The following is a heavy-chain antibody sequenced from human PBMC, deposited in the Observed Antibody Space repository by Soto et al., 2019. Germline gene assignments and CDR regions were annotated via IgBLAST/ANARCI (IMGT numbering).Heavy chain of an antibody. CDR3: ARARAKWKVYYYYGMDV. Sequence: QVQLQESGPGLVKPSQTLSLTCTVSGGSISSGDDCWTCIRQPPGKGLEWIGYIYYSGSTYYNPSLKSRLAMSVDTSKNQFCLKLSSVTAAYTAVYYCARARAKWKVYYYYGMDVWGQGTTVTVPS. V-gene: IGHV4-30-4*01. CDR2: IYYSGST. J-gene: IGHJ6*02. D-gene: IGHD1-20*01. CDR1: GGSISSGDDC.